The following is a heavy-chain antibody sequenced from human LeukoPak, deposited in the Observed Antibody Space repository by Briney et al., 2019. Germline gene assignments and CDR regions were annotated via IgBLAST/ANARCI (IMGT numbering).Heavy chain of an antibody. V-gene: IGHV3-30*02. Sequence: GGSLRLSCAASGFTFSSYGMHWVRQAPGKGLEWVAFIRYDGSNKYYADSVKGRFTISRDNSKNTLYLQMNSLRAEDTAVYYCAKGLASDVAGAILEDFDYWGQGTLVTVSS. CDR1: GFTFSSYG. CDR2: IRYDGSNK. D-gene: IGHD1-26*01. CDR3: AKGLASDVAGAILEDFDY. J-gene: IGHJ4*02.